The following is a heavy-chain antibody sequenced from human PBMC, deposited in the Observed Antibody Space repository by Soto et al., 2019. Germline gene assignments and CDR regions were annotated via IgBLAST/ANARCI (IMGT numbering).Heavy chain of an antibody. J-gene: IGHJ4*02. D-gene: IGHD1-26*01. CDR3: ARGLISGSHYSGGWYYFDS. CDR1: GGSFSGYI. CDR2: INHSGSA. V-gene: IGHV4-34*01. Sequence: QVQLQQSGAGLLKPSETLSLTCDVYGGSFSGYIWTWIRKTPGKGLQWIGQINHSGSANYNPSLKSRVTISVHTSKSQFSLELSSVTAADTAVYYCARGLISGSHYSGGWYYFDSWGQGTQVTVSS.